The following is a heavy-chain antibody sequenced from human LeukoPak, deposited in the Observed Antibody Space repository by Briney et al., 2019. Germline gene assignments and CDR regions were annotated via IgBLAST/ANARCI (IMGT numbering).Heavy chain of an antibody. V-gene: IGHV3-9*01. CDR1: GFTFDDYA. D-gene: IGHD3-22*01. CDR2: ISWNSGSI. Sequence: GRSLRLSCAASGFTFDDYAMHWVRQAPGKGLEWVSGISWNSGSIGYADSVKGRFTISRDNAKNSLYLQMNSLRAEDTAVYYCAKGEPYYDSSTYFDYWGQGTLVTVSS. CDR3: AKGEPYYDSSTYFDY. J-gene: IGHJ4*02.